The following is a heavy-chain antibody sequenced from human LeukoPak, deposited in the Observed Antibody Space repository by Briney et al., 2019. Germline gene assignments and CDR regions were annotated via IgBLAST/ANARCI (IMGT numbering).Heavy chain of an antibody. CDR2: IYYIGST. J-gene: IGHJ4*02. V-gene: IGHV4-59*08. CDR1: GGSISSYY. D-gene: IGHD4-11*01. Sequence: SETLSLTCTVSGGSISSYYWSWVRQPPGKGLEWIGCIYYIGSTNYNPSLKSRVTISLDPSKNQFSLKLSSVTAADTAVYYCARHGGAYSFDYWGQGTLVTVSS. CDR3: ARHGGAYSFDY.